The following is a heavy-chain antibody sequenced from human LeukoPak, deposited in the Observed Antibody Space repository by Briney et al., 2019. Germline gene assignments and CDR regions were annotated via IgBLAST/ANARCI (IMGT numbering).Heavy chain of an antibody. V-gene: IGHV1-18*01. D-gene: IGHD5-24*01. J-gene: IGHJ1*01. CDR3: ARDLDGYNYSDEYFQQ. Sequence: SVKVSCKASGYSFTSYGINWVRQAPGQGLEWMGWISAYNGNTNYAQKLQGRVTMTTDTSTSTAYMELRSLRSDDPAVYYCARDLDGYNYSDEYFQQGGQGTLVTVSS. CDR2: ISAYNGNT. CDR1: GYSFTSYG.